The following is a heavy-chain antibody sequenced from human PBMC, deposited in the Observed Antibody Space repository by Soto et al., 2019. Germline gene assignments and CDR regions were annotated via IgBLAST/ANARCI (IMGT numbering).Heavy chain of an antibody. D-gene: IGHD3-3*01. CDR3: AKNLWSGSGYFDY. V-gene: IGHV3-23*01. J-gene: IGHJ4*02. Sequence: EVQLLESGGGLVQPGGSLRLSCAASGFTFSSYGMSWVRQVPGKGLEWISTLSGISDYIHYADSVRGRFTISRDNSKNTLYLQMDSLRAEDTATYYCAKNLWSGSGYFDYWGPGILVTGSS. CDR2: LSGISDYI. CDR1: GFTFSSYG.